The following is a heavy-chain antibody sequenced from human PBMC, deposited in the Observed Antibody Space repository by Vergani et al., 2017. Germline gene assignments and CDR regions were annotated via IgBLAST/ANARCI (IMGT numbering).Heavy chain of an antibody. Sequence: VQLVESGGGLVKPGGSLRLSCAASGFTFSSYAMHWVRQAPGKGLEWVAVISYDGSNKYYADSVKGRFTISRDNSKNTLYLQMNSLRVEDTAVYHCAKVPYASASYFDYWGQGTLVTVSS. V-gene: IGHV3-30*01. CDR3: AKVPYASASYFDY. CDR2: ISYDGSNK. CDR1: GFTFSSYA. D-gene: IGHD2-2*01. J-gene: IGHJ4*02.